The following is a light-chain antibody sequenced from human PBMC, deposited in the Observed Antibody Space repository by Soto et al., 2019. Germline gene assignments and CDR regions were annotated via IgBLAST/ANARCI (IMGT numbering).Light chain of an antibody. J-gene: IGKJ1*01. CDR1: ESVTDY. CDR3: QQQSDWPWT. V-gene: IGKV3-11*01. CDR2: DVS. Sequence: EIVLTQSPATLSLSPGERGTLSCRASESVTDYLAWYQQKPGQAPRLLVYDVSNRAAGIPTRFSGGGSGTDFTLTISNVEPEDFAVYYCQQQSDWPWTFGQGTKVDIK.